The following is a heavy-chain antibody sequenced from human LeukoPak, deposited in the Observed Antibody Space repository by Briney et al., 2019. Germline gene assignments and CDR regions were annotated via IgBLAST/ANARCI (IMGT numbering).Heavy chain of an antibody. CDR2: MNPNSGNT. D-gene: IGHD4-17*01. CDR3: ARANTGGDYVRGYYYYGMDV. CDR1: GYTFTSYD. J-gene: IGHJ6*02. V-gene: IGHV1-8*01. Sequence: ASVKVSCKASGYTFTSYDINWVRQATGQGLEWMGWMNPNSGNTGYAQKFQGRVTMTRNTSISTAYMELSSLRSEDTAVYYCARANTGGDYVRGYYYYGMDVWGQGTTVTVTS.